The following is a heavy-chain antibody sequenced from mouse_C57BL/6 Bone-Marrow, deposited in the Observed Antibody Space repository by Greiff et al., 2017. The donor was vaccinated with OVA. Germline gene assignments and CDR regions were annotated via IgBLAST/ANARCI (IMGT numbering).Heavy chain of an antibody. V-gene: IGHV1-64*01. CDR1: GYTFTSYW. CDR3: ARKRGMVTTRYYFDY. Sequence: QVQLQQPGAELVKPGASVKLSCKASGYTFTSYWMHWVKQRPGQGLEWIGMIHPNSGSTNYNEKFKSKATLTVDKSSSTAYMQLSSLTSEDSAVYYCARKRGMVTTRYYFDYWGQGTTLTVSS. D-gene: IGHD2-2*01. CDR2: IHPNSGST. J-gene: IGHJ2*01.